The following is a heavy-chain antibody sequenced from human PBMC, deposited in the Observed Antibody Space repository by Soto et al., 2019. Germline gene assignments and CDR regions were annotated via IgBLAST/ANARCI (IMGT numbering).Heavy chain of an antibody. CDR2: ISYDGSNK. CDR3: AREFGNKEGYYYGMDV. V-gene: IGHV3-30-3*01. Sequence: GGSLRLSCAASGFTFSSYAMHWVRQAPGKGLEWVAVISYDGSNKYYADSVKGRFTISRDNSKNTLYLQMNSLRAEDTAVYYRAREFGNKEGYYYGMDVWGQGTTVTVSS. D-gene: IGHD3-16*01. J-gene: IGHJ6*02. CDR1: GFTFSSYA.